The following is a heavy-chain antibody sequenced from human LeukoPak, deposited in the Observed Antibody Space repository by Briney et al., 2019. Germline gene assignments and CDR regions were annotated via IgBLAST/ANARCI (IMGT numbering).Heavy chain of an antibody. CDR2: INHSGST. Sequence: PSETLSLTCAVSGGSFSGYYWSWIRQPPGKGLEWIGEINHSGSTYYNPSLKSRVTISVDTSKNQFSLKLSSVTAADTAVYYCAREGIDCGGDCYSESVDYWGQGTLVTVSS. CDR3: AREGIDCGGDCYSESVDY. D-gene: IGHD2-21*02. J-gene: IGHJ4*02. CDR1: GGSFSGYY. V-gene: IGHV4-34*01.